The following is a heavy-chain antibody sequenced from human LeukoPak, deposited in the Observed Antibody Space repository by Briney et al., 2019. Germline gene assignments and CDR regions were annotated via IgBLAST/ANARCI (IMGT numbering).Heavy chain of an antibody. D-gene: IGHD3-3*01. J-gene: IGHJ4*02. Sequence: SGGSLRLSCAASGFTFDDYTMHWVRQAPGKGLEWVSLISWDGGSTYYADSVKGRFTISRDNAKNSLYLQMNSLRAEDTAVYYCASHGDYDFWSGINPYWGQGTLVTVSS. V-gene: IGHV3-43*01. CDR3: ASHGDYDFWSGINPY. CDR2: ISWDGGST. CDR1: GFTFDDYT.